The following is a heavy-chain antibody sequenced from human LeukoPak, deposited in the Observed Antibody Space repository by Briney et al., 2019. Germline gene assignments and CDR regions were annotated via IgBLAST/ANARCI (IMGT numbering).Heavy chain of an antibody. D-gene: IGHD3-22*01. CDR2: IYYSGST. CDR3: AREVGGYDSSGYYSYYFDY. J-gene: IGHJ4*02. Sequence: SETLSLTCTVSGGSISSYYWSWLRQPPGKGLEWVGYIYYSGSTNYNPSLKSRVTISVDTSKNQFSLKLSSVTAADTAVYYCAREVGGYDSSGYYSYYFDYWGQGTLVTVSS. V-gene: IGHV4-59*01. CDR1: GGSISSYY.